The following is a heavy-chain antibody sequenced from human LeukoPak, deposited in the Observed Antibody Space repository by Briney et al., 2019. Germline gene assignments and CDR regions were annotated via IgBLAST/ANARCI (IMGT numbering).Heavy chain of an antibody. J-gene: IGHJ6*02. CDR3: ARVGRYSGYRFYYYGMDV. Sequence: SSETLSLTCAVSGGSFSWYYWSWVRQPPGKGLEWIGEINHSGSTNYNPSLKSRVTISVDTSKNQFSLKLSSVTAAHTAVYYCARVGRYSGYRFYYYGMDVWGQGTTVTVSS. D-gene: IGHD5-12*01. CDR1: GGSFSWYY. CDR2: INHSGST. V-gene: IGHV4-34*01.